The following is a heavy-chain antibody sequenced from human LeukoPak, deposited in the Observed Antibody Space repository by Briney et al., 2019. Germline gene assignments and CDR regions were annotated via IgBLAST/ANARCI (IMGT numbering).Heavy chain of an antibody. Sequence: SETLSLTCAVYGGSFSGYYWSWIRQPPGKGLEWIGEINHSGSTNYNPSLKSRVTISVDTSKNQFSLKLSSVTAADTAVYYCARHNSITMVRGVTKTFDYWGQGTLVTVSS. CDR3: ARHNSITMVRGVTKTFDY. CDR1: GGSFSGYY. J-gene: IGHJ4*02. V-gene: IGHV4-34*01. D-gene: IGHD3-10*01. CDR2: INHSGST.